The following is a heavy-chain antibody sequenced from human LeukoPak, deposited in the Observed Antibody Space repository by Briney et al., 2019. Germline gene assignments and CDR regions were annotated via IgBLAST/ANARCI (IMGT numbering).Heavy chain of an antibody. J-gene: IGHJ4*02. CDR2: INPNNGGT. CDR3: VRDRGSSWFADY. D-gene: IGHD6-13*01. CDR1: RYIFTSYY. V-gene: IGHV1-2*02. Sequence: ASVKVSCKASRYIFTSYYIHWVRQAPGQGLEWMGWINPNNGGTKYAQKFQGRVTMTSDTSISTAYMELSRLRSDDTALYYCVRDRGSSWFADYWGQETLVTVSS.